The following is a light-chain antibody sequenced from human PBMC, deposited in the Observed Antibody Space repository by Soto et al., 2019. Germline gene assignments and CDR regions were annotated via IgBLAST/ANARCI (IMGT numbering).Light chain of an antibody. V-gene: IGKV3-15*01. CDR2: GAS. J-gene: IGKJ3*01. Sequence: EIVMTQSPATLSVSPGERATLSCRASQSVSSNLAWYQQKPGQAPRLLIYGASTRATGIPARFNGSGSGTEFTLTISSLKSEDFAVYYCQQYNNWPPITFGPGTKVDIK. CDR1: QSVSSN. CDR3: QQYNNWPPIT.